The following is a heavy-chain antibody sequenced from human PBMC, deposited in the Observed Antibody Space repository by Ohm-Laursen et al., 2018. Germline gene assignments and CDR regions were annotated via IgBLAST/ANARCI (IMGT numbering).Heavy chain of an antibody. Sequence: GASVKVSCKATGPTFISYGINWVRQAPGQGLEWMGWINPNSGGTNYAQKFQGRVTMTRDTSISTAYMELSRLRSDDTAVYYCARESVALDYWGQGTLVTVSS. D-gene: IGHD4-23*01. V-gene: IGHV1-2*02. CDR2: INPNSGGT. J-gene: IGHJ4*02. CDR1: GPTFISYG. CDR3: ARESVALDY.